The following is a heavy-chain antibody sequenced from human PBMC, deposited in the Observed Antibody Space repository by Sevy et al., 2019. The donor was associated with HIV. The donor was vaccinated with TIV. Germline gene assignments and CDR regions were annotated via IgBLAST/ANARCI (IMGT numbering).Heavy chain of an antibody. Sequence: GGSLRLSCAASGFTFDGYAMHWVRQAPGKGLEWVSGISWNSGRIGYVDFVKGRFTISRDNAKNSLYMQMNSLRAEDTALYYCASIRGMHDAFDIWGQGTLVTVSS. CDR2: ISWNSGRI. CDR3: ASIRGMHDAFDI. J-gene: IGHJ3*02. D-gene: IGHD1-20*01. V-gene: IGHV3-9*01. CDR1: GFTFDGYA.